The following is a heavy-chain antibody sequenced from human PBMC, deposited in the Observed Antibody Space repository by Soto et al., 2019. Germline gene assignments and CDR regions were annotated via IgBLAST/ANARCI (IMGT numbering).Heavy chain of an antibody. CDR2: INHSGGT. V-gene: IGHV4-34*01. Sequence: SETLSLTCAVYGGSFSAYYWSWIRQPPGKGLEWIGEINHSGGTSYNPSLKSRVTISVDTSKSQFSLKPTSVTAADRAVYYCARGSVNTLDSRSFNDFWGPGTPVTVSS. J-gene: IGHJ4*02. D-gene: IGHD3-22*01. CDR3: ARGSVNTLDSRSFNDF. CDR1: GGSFSAYY.